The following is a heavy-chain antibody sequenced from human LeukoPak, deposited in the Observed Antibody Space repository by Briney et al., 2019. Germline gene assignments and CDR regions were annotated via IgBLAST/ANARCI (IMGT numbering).Heavy chain of an antibody. CDR3: ARALPITIFGVVILRDPASNYGMDV. D-gene: IGHD3-3*01. CDR2: ISSSSSYI. Sequence: PGGSLRLSCAASGFTFSYYWMNWVRQAPGKGLEWVSSISSSSSYIYYADSVKGRFTISRDNAKNSLYLQMNSLRAEDTAVYYCARALPITIFGVVILRDPASNYGMDVWGQGTTVTVSS. J-gene: IGHJ6*02. CDR1: GFTFSYYW. V-gene: IGHV3-21*01.